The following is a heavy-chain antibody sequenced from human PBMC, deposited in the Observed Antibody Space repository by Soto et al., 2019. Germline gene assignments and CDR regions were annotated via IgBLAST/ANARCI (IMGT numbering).Heavy chain of an antibody. CDR3: ARAKQQLVRIDY. V-gene: IGHV4-59*01. D-gene: IGHD6-13*01. Sequence: SETLSLTCTVSGGSISSYYWSWIRQPPGKGLEWIGYIYYSGSTNYNPSLKSRVTISVDTSKNQFSLKLSSVTAADTAVYYCARAKQQLVRIDYWGQGTLVTVSS. CDR1: GGSISSYY. CDR2: IYYSGST. J-gene: IGHJ4*02.